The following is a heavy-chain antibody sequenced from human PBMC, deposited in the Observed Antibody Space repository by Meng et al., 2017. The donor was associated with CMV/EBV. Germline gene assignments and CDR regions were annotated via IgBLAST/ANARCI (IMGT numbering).Heavy chain of an antibody. V-gene: IGHV4-34*01. Sequence: SETLSLTCAVYGGSFSGYYWSWIRQHPGKGLEWIGEINHSGSTNYNPSLKSRVTISVDTSKNQFSLKLSSVTAADTAVYYCARGRYYYDSSGYAYFDYWGQGTLVTVSS. CDR2: INHSGST. J-gene: IGHJ4*02. CDR3: ARGRYYYDSSGYAYFDY. D-gene: IGHD3-22*01. CDR1: GGSFSGYY.